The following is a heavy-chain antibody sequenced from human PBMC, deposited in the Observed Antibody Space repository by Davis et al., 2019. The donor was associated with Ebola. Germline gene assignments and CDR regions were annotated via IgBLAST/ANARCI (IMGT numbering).Heavy chain of an antibody. Sequence: SVKVSCKASAGTFSSYTISWVRQAPGQGLEWMGRIIPILGIANYAQKFQGRVTITRDTSASTAYMELSSLRSEDTAVYYCARVLGDYDFWSGYPRNWFDPWGQGTLVTVSS. J-gene: IGHJ5*02. CDR1: AGTFSSYT. CDR3: ARVLGDYDFWSGYPRNWFDP. D-gene: IGHD3-3*01. CDR2: IIPILGIA. V-gene: IGHV1-69*02.